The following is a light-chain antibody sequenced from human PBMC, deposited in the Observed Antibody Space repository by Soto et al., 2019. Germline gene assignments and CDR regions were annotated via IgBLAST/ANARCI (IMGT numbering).Light chain of an antibody. CDR1: RGISSY. V-gene: IGKV1-9*01. Sequence: IQLTQSPSSLSASVGDRVTITCQASRGISSYLAWYQQKPGKPPKLLVYSASTLQSGVPSRFSGSGSGPDFTLTIISLQPEDSATYFCQQLNSYPQTFGQGTRLEIK. CDR3: QQLNSYPQT. J-gene: IGKJ5*01. CDR2: SAS.